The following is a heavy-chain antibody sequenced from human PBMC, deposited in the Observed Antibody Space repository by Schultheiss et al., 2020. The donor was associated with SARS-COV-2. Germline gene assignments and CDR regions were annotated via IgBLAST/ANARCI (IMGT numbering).Heavy chain of an antibody. Sequence: SGPTLVKPTQTLTLTCTFSGFSLSTSGVGVGWTRQPPGKALEWLALIYWDDDKRYSPSLKSRLTITKDTSKNQVVLTMTNMDPVDTATYYCAHITYGGSLEPAFDVWGQGKMVTVSS. D-gene: IGHD1-26*01. V-gene: IGHV2-5*02. J-gene: IGHJ3*01. CDR2: IYWDDDK. CDR1: GFSLSTSGVG. CDR3: AHITYGGSLEPAFDV.